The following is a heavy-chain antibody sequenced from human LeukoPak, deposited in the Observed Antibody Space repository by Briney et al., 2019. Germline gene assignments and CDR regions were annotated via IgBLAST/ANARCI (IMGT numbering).Heavy chain of an antibody. CDR1: GFTFSSYA. CDR2: ISGSGGST. Sequence: GGSLRLSCAASGFTFSSYAMSWVREAPGKGLEWVSAISGSGGSTYYADSVKGRFTISSDNSKNTLYLQMNSLRAEDSAVYYCASRKEYTTSSVFYWGQGTLVTVSS. CDR3: ASRKEYTTSSVFY. D-gene: IGHD6-6*01. V-gene: IGHV3-23*01. J-gene: IGHJ4*02.